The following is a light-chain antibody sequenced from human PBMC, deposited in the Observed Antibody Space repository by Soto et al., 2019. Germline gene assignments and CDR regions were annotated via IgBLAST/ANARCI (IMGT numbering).Light chain of an antibody. J-gene: IGKJ5*01. V-gene: IGKV3-15*01. Sequence: EIVMTQSPATLSVSPGERAPLSCRASQSVSSNLAWYQQKPGQAPRLLIYGASTRATGIPARFSGSGSGTEFTLTISSLQSEDFAVFYCQQYGSSITFGQGTRLEIK. CDR3: QQYGSSIT. CDR1: QSVSSN. CDR2: GAS.